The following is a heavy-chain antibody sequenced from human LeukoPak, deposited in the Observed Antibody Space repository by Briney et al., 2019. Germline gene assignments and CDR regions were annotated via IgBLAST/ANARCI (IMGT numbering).Heavy chain of an antibody. CDR1: GFSLSTQR. CDR3: FREGGD. J-gene: IGHJ4*02. Sequence: GGSLRLSCAASGFSLSTQRMHWVRQAPGKELVWVSYINIGERITGYADSVKGRFTISRDNAKNTLYLQMNSLRAEDTAIYYCFREGGDWGQGTLVTVSS. CDR2: INIGERIT. D-gene: IGHD3-10*01. V-gene: IGHV3-74*01.